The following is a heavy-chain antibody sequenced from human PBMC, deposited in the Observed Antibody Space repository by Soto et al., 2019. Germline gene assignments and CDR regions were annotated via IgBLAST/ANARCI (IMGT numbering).Heavy chain of an antibody. D-gene: IGHD2-21*02. Sequence: QVQLVQSGAEVKTSGASVKVSCKASGYTFTGNYIHWVRPAPGQGPEWMAWINPRSGGTDYAQKFQCRVTITRDTSITTAYLDLSRLTSDDTAMYYCVRGGGVDVVTPTRVVFDYWGQGTLLTVSS. CDR2: INPRSGGT. CDR1: GYTFTGNY. J-gene: IGHJ4*02. V-gene: IGHV1-2*02. CDR3: VRGGGVDVVTPTRVVFDY.